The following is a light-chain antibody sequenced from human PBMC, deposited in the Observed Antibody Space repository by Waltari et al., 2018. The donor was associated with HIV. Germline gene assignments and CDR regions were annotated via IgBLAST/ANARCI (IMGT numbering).Light chain of an antibody. CDR3: ATWDDSLNGRV. V-gene: IGLV1-44*01. Sequence: QSMLTQPPSASGTPGQRVTISCSGSSSNIGRNTVNWYQHLPGTAPKLLIYSSNHRPSGFPDRFAGSKSGTSASLAISGLQSEDEADYDCATWDDSLNGRVFGGGTKLTVL. CDR1: SSNIGRNT. J-gene: IGLJ3*02. CDR2: SSN.